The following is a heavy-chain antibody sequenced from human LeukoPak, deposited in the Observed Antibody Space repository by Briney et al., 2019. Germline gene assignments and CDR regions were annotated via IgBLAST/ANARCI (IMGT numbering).Heavy chain of an antibody. J-gene: IGHJ6*03. CDR3: ASTIFGVVMSNYYYYMDV. CDR1: GGTFSSYA. D-gene: IGHD3-3*01. V-gene: IGHV1-69*05. CDR2: IIPIFGTA. Sequence: ASVKVSCKASGGTFSSYAISWVRQAPGQGLEWMGGIIPIFGTANYAQKFQGRVTITTDESTSTAYTEMSSLRSEDTAVYYCASTIFGVVMSNYYYYMDVWGKGTTVTVSS.